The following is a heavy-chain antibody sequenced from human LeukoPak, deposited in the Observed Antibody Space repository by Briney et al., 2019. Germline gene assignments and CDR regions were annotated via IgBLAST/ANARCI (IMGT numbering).Heavy chain of an antibody. CDR1: GDSISTSSYY. CDR2: FYHSGTT. J-gene: IGHJ3*01. V-gene: IGHV4-39*07. D-gene: IGHD3-22*01. CDR3: ARGTGDCDTGDAFDL. Sequence: SETLSLTCSVSGDSISTSSYYWGWIRQPPGKGLEWIGEFYHSGTTNYNPSLKSRVTISLDKSKNHFSLHLRSVTAADTAVYYCARGTGDCDTGDAFDLWGQGTMVTVSS.